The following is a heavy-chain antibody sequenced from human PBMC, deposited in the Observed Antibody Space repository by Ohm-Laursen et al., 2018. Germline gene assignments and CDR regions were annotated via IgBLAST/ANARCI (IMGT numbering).Heavy chain of an antibody. CDR2: ISSSSSYI. D-gene: IGHD6-13*01. CDR1: GFTFDDYA. CDR3: ARDSRSAAGIFDY. Sequence: GSLRLSCSASGFTFDDYAMHWVRQAPGKGLEWVSSISSSSSYIYYADSVKGRFTISRDNAKNSLYLQMNSLRAEDTAVYYCARDSRSAAGIFDYWGQGTLVTVSS. J-gene: IGHJ4*02. V-gene: IGHV3-21*01.